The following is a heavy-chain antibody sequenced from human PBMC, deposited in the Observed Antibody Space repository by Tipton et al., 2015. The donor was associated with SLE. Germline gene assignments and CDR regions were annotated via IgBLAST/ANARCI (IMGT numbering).Heavy chain of an antibody. J-gene: IGHJ4*02. CDR3: ARDKSSHSKYILDY. CDR1: GGSISAYY. Sequence: TLSLTCTVSGGSISAYYWSWIRQPPGKGLEWIGYVYYTETASYNPSLKSRVTISVDTSKNQFSLNLTSVTAADTAVYYCARDKSSHSKYILDYWGQGTLVTVSS. D-gene: IGHD3-3*02. V-gene: IGHV4-59*12. CDR2: VYYTETA.